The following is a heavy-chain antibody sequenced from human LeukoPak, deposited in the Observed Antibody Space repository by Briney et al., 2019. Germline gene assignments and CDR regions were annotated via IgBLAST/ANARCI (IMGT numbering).Heavy chain of an antibody. V-gene: IGHV4-59*08. CDR1: GGSISSYY. J-gene: IGHJ6*02. CDR2: IYYSGST. Sequence: SETLCLTCTVSGGSISSYYWSWIRQPPGKGLEWIGYIYYSGSTNYNPSLKSRVTISVDTSKNQFSLKLSSVTAADTAVYYCARLRGLAVAGTEIFLNYGMDVWGQGTTVTASS. CDR3: ARLRGLAVAGTEIFLNYGMDV. D-gene: IGHD6-19*01.